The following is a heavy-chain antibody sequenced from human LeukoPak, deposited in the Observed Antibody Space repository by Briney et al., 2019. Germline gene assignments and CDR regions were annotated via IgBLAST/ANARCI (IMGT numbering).Heavy chain of an antibody. Sequence: GGSLRLSCAASGFTFSDYYMSWIRQAPGKGLEWVSYISHRVSDVQYADSVKGRFTISRDNARNSLYLQMNGLRAEDTAVYYCARDLVGIAARRNNWFDPWGQGTLVTVSS. CDR1: GFTFSDYY. D-gene: IGHD6-6*01. V-gene: IGHV3-11*04. CDR3: ARDLVGIAARRNNWFDP. CDR2: ISHRVSDV. J-gene: IGHJ5*02.